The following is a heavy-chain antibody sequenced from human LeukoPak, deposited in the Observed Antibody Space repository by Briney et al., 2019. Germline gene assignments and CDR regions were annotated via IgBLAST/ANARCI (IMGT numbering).Heavy chain of an antibody. D-gene: IGHD6-19*01. CDR2: ITWDGGLT. Sequence: GGSLRLSCEASGFTFHNYAMHWVRQSPGRGLEWVSLITWDGGLTYYGDFVQGRFTISRDNSHNSLYLQMDSLRTEDTALYFCVKTVGRAVAGSFDSWGQGTLVTVSS. CDR1: GFTFHNYA. V-gene: IGHV3-43D*03. J-gene: IGHJ4*02. CDR3: VKTVGRAVAGSFDS.